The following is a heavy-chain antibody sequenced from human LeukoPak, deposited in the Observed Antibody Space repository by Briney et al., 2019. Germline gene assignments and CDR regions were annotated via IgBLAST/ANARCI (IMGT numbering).Heavy chain of an antibody. CDR2: INHSGST. CDR1: GGSFSGYY. D-gene: IGHD3-3*01. V-gene: IGHV4-34*01. Sequence: SETLSLTCAVYGGSFSGYYWSWICQPPGKGLEWIGEINHSGSTNYNPSLKSRVTISVDTSKNQFSLKLSSVTAADTAVYYCARGRGGRFLEWLSPYYFDYWGQGTLVTVSS. J-gene: IGHJ4*02. CDR3: ARGRGGRFLEWLSPYYFDY.